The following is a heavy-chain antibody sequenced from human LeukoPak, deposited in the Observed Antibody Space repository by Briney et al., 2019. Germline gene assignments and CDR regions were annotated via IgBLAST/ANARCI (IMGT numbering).Heavy chain of an antibody. Sequence: PSETLSLTCTVSGDSINNYYWSWIRQPPGKGLEWIGYIYYSGSTNYNPSLKSRVTISVDTSKNQFSLKLNSVTAADMAVYYCARGRYTSSWYWGYWGQGTLVTVSS. CDR3: ARGRYTSSWYWGY. J-gene: IGHJ4*02. CDR1: GDSINNYY. D-gene: IGHD6-13*01. V-gene: IGHV4-59*01. CDR2: IYYSGST.